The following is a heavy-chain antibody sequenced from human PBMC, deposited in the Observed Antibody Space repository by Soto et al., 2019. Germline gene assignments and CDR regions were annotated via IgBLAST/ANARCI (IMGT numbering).Heavy chain of an antibody. Sequence: GGSLRLSCAASGFTFSSYAMSWVRQAPGKGLDWISTMSGGGYSTYFADSVKGRFTISRDNSKNTLYLQMNSLRAEDTAVYYCAREDDYGDYLFDYWGQGTLVTVSS. CDR1: GFTFSSYA. J-gene: IGHJ4*02. CDR3: AREDDYGDYLFDY. D-gene: IGHD4-17*01. V-gene: IGHV3-23*01. CDR2: MSGGGYST.